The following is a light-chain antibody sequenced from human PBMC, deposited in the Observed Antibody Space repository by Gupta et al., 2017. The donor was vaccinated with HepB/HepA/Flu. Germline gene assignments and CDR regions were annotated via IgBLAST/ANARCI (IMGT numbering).Light chain of an antibody. CDR2: RNN. CDR3: SAWDSSLSAWV. CDR1: SNNVGNQG. V-gene: IGLV10-54*04. Sequence: AGLTQPPSVSKGLRQTATLTCTGNSNNVGNQGAAWLQQHQGHPPKLLSDRNNNRPSGMPERFSASRSGTTASLTITGLQPEEEADYYCSAWDSSLSAWVFGGGTKLTVL. J-gene: IGLJ3*02.